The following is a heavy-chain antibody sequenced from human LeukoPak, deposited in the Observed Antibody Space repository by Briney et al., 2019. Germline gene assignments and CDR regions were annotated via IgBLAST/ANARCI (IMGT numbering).Heavy chain of an antibody. V-gene: IGHV4-34*01. CDR3: AIGEYYDSSGYYPEYFQH. Sequence: PSETLSPTCAVYGGSFSGYYWSWIRQPPGKGLEWIGEINHSGSTNYNPSLKSRVTISVDTSKNQFSLKLSSVTAADTAVYYCAIGEYYDSSGYYPEYFQHWGQGTLVTVSS. CDR1: GGSFSGYY. CDR2: INHSGST. J-gene: IGHJ1*01. D-gene: IGHD3-22*01.